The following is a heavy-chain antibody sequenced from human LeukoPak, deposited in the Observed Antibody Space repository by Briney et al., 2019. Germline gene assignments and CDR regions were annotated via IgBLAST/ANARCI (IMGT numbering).Heavy chain of an antibody. Sequence: GGSLRLFCGASGFTFSSYSVNGVREAPGKGLEGVSAISGSGGSKYYEDSVKGRFTICRDNSKNTLYLRMNSLRAEDTAVYYCAKAVMYYYDSSGYPTDYWGQGTLVAVSS. D-gene: IGHD3-22*01. CDR2: ISGSGGSK. CDR3: AKAVMYYYDSSGYPTDY. J-gene: IGHJ4*02. V-gene: IGHV3-23*01. CDR1: GFTFSSYS.